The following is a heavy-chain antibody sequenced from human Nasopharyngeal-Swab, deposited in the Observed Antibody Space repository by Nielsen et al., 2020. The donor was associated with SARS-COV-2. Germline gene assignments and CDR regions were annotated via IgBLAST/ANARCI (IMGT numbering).Heavy chain of an antibody. V-gene: IGHV3-9*01. CDR2: ISWNSGSI. Sequence: GGSLRLSCAASGFTFSSYAMHWVRQAPGKGLEWVSGISWNSGSIGYADSVKGRFTISRDNAKNSLYLQMNSLRAEDTALYYCAKEAPPYPRGAFDIWGQGTMVTVSS. CDR1: GFTFSSYA. J-gene: IGHJ3*02. CDR3: AKEAPPYPRGAFDI.